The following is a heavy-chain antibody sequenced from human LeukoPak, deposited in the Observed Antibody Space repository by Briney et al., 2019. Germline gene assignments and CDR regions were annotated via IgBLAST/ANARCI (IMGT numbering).Heavy chain of an antibody. D-gene: IGHD6-6*01. V-gene: IGHV4-61*02. CDR1: GGSISSGSYY. CDR3: ARHASLSIAAYFEY. CDR2: IYTSGST. J-gene: IGHJ4*02. Sequence: ASETLSLTCTVSGGSISSGSYYWSWIRQPAGKGLEWIGRIYTSGSTNYNPSLKSRVTISVDTSKNQFSLKLSSVTAADTAVYYCARHASLSIAAYFEYWGQGTLVTVSS.